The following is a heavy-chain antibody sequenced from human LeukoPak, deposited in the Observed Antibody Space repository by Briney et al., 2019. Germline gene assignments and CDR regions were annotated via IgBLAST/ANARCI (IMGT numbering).Heavy chain of an antibody. J-gene: IGHJ4*02. CDR3: AKGKYYYDSSGYPTAFDY. V-gene: IGHV3-23*01. D-gene: IGHD3-22*01. CDR1: XXTFSXYA. Sequence: SLRXXXXAXXXTFSXYAMSWVRQAPGKGLEWVSAISGSGGSTYYADSVKGRFTISRDNSKNTLYLQMNSLRAEDTAVYYCAKGKYYYDSSGYPTAFDYWGQGTLVTVSS. CDR2: ISGSGGST.